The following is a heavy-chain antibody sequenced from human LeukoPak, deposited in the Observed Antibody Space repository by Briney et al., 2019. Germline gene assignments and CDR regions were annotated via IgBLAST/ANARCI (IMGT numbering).Heavy chain of an antibody. D-gene: IGHD1-1*01. CDR1: GFTFSDAW. J-gene: IGHJ4*02. CDR2: IRSKTSGGTT. V-gene: IGHV3-15*01. Sequence: GGSLGLSCTASGFTFSDAWVTWVRQAPGKGLEWVGRIRSKTSGGTTDYAAPVNGRFTISRDDSKNTIFLQMNSLKTEDTAVYYCNTFHWNSPFDYWGQGTLVTVSS. CDR3: NTFHWNSPFDY.